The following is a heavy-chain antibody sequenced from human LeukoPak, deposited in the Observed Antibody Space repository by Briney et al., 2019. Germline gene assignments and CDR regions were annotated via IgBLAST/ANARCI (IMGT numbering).Heavy chain of an antibody. J-gene: IGHJ3*02. CDR2: INHSGST. CDR3: ASPYYYDSSGWTDAFDI. CDR1: GGSFSAFV. Sequence: SETLSLTCTVSGGSFSAFVWSWIRQPPGKGLEWIGEINHSGSTNYNPSLKSRVTISVDTSKNQFSLKLSSVTAADTAVYYCASPYYYDSSGWTDAFDIWGQGTMVTVSS. D-gene: IGHD3-22*01. V-gene: IGHV4-34*01.